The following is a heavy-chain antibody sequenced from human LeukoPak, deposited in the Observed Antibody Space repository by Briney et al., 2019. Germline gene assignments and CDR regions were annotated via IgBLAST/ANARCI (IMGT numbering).Heavy chain of an antibody. CDR3: ARQAYYDSSGYYDFDY. J-gene: IGHJ4*02. CDR2: IYYSGST. D-gene: IGHD3-22*01. V-gene: IGHV4-39*01. Sequence: PSETLSLTCTVSGGSISSSSYYWGWIRQPPGKGLERIGSIYYSGSTHYNPSLKSRVTISVDTSKNQFSLKLSSVTAADTAVYYCARQAYYDSSGYYDFDYWGQGTLVTVSS. CDR1: GGSISSSSYY.